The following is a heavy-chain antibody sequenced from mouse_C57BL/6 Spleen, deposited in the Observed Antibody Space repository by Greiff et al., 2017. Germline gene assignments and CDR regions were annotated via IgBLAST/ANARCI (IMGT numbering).Heavy chain of an antibody. CDR1: GYTFTSYC. CDR3: ARGGIYGFSYYCDY. Sequence: VQLQQSGAELAKPGASVKLSCKASGYTFTSYCMHWVKQRPGQGLEWIGYINPSSGYTKYNQKFKGKATLTADKSSSTAYMQLSSLTYEDSAVDDCARGGIYGFSYYCDYWGQGTTLTVSS. CDR2: INPSSGYT. D-gene: IGHD2-2*01. J-gene: IGHJ2*01. V-gene: IGHV1-7*01.